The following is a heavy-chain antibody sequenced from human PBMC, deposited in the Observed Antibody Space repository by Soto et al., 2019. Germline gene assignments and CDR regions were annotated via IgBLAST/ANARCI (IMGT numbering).Heavy chain of an antibody. CDR2: IYYSGST. J-gene: IGHJ5*02. CDR3: ARYDILTGYSDRFDP. V-gene: IGHV4-59*08. Sequence: SETLSLTCTVSGGFISNYYWSWIRQSPGKGLEWIAYIYYSGSTKYNPSLKSRVTISVDTSKNQFSLKMNSVTAADTVVYYCARYDILTGYSDRFDPWGQGILVTVSS. CDR1: GGFISNYY. D-gene: IGHD3-9*01.